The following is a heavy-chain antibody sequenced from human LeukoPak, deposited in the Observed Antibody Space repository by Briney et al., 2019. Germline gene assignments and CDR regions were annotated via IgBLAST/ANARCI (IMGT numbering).Heavy chain of an antibody. D-gene: IGHD6-13*01. CDR2: INSDGSEG. J-gene: IGHJ6*02. Sequence: PGGSLRLSCAVSGFTFSGFWMSWSRQAPGKGLEWVASINSDGSEGYYADVVKGRFTISRDNSRNTLYLQMNSLRAEDTAVYSCAKVFGYSSSSGGDYGMDVWGQGTTVTVSS. V-gene: IGHV3-7*03. CDR3: AKVFGYSSSSGGDYGMDV. CDR1: GFTFSGFW.